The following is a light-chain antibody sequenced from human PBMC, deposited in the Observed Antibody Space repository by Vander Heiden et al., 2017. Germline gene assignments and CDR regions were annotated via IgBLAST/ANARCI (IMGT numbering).Light chain of an antibody. J-gene: IGLJ1*01. CDR3: QVWDSTTDHHV. CDR2: DDS. V-gene: IGLV3-21*02. Sequence: SYVLTQPPPGSVAPGQPAKITCGGKNIGSKSVHWYQQRPGQAPVLVVYDDSDRPSGIPERFSGSNSGNAATLTISRVEAGDEADYYCQVWDSTTDHHVFATGTKVTVL. CDR1: NIGSKS.